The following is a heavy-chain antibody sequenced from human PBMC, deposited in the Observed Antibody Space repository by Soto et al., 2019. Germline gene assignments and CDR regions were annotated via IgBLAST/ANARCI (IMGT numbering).Heavy chain of an antibody. V-gene: IGHV5-10-1*01. CDR1: GYRFTSYW. CDR2: IDPSDSYT. Sequence: GESLKISCKGSGYRFTSYWISWVRQMPGKGLEWMGRIDPSDSYTKNSPSFQGHVSISVDKSISTAYLQWSSLKALDTAMYYCARHYCSGDSCYSGADFDYWGQGTLVTVSS. CDR3: ARHYCSGDSCYSGADFDY. J-gene: IGHJ4*02. D-gene: IGHD2-15*01.